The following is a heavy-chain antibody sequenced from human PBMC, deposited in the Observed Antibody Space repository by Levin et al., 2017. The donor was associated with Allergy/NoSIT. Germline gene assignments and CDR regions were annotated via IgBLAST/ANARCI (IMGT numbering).Heavy chain of an antibody. D-gene: IGHD6-13*01. CDR1: GYTFTGYY. Sequence: GESLKISCKASGYTFTGYYMHWVRQAPGQGLEWMGWINPNSGGTNYAQKFQGRVTMTRDTSISTAYMELSRLRSDDTAVYYCARGEEVAAAGWYFDLWGRGTLVTVSS. J-gene: IGHJ2*01. V-gene: IGHV1-2*02. CDR2: INPNSGGT. CDR3: ARGEEVAAAGWYFDL.